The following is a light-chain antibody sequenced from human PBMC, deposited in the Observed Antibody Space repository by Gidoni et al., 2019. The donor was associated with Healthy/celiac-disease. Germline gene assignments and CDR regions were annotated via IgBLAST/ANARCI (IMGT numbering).Light chain of an antibody. CDR1: SSNIGSNY. J-gene: IGLJ3*02. V-gene: IGLV1-47*02. Sequence: QSVLTQPPSASGTPGQIVTISCSGSSSNIGSNYVYWYQQLPGTAPKLLIYSNNQRPSGVPYRFSGSKSGTSASLAISGLRSEDEADYYCAAWDDSLSAWVFGGGTKLTVL. CDR2: SNN. CDR3: AAWDDSLSAWV.